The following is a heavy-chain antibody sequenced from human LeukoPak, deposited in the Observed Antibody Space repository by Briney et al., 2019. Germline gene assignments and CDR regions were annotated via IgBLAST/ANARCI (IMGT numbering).Heavy chain of an antibody. D-gene: IGHD6-19*01. V-gene: IGHV3-74*01. Sequence: GGSLRLSCAASEFTFSDYWMHWVRQAPGKGLVWVSRINSDGTSTSYADSVKGRFTISRDNAKNTLYLQMNSPRAEDTAVYFCASSNGWPYYGMDVWGQGTTVTVSS. CDR3: ASSNGWPYYGMDV. CDR2: INSDGTST. J-gene: IGHJ6*02. CDR1: EFTFSDYW.